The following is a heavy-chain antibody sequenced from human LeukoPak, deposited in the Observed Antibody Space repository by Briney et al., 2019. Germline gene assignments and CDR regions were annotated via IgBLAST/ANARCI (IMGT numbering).Heavy chain of an antibody. CDR1: GFTFSSYS. V-gene: IGHV3-21*01. CDR2: ISSSSSYI. Sequence: GGSLRLSCAASGFTFSSYSMNWVRQAPGKGLEWVSSISSSSSYIYYADSVKGRFTISRNNAKNSLYLQMNSLRAEDTAVYYCARDQRSPWSEGSGSYYSQQLYYYYMDVWGKGTTVTVSS. D-gene: IGHD3-10*01. CDR3: ARDQRSPWSEGSGSYYSQQLYYYYMDV. J-gene: IGHJ6*03.